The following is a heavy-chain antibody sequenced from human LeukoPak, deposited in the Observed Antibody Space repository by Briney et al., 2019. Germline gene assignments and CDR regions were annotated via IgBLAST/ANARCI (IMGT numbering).Heavy chain of an antibody. CDR2: INHSGST. J-gene: IGHJ4*02. D-gene: IGHD3-10*01. CDR3: ARLSIRGVIAD. V-gene: IGHV4-34*01. CDR1: GGSFSGYY. Sequence: SETLSLTCAVYGGSFSGYYWSWIRQPPGKGLEWIGEINHSGSTYYNPSLKSRVTISVDTSKNQFSLKLSSVTAADTAVYYCARLSIRGVIADWGQGTLVTVSS.